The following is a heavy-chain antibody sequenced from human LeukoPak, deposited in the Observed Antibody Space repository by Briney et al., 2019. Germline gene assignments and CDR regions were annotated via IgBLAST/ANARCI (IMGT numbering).Heavy chain of an antibody. CDR2: IYHSGST. V-gene: IGHV4-30-2*01. CDR1: DRAISSGGYS. Sequence: SQTLSLTCAFSDRAISSGGYSGSWIRQPPGRGLEWIGYIYHSGSTFYNPSLKNRVTISVDRSKNQFSLKLGSVTAADTAAYYCASGGGFGYWGQGTLVTVSS. CDR3: ASGGGFGY. D-gene: IGHD3-16*01. J-gene: IGHJ4*02.